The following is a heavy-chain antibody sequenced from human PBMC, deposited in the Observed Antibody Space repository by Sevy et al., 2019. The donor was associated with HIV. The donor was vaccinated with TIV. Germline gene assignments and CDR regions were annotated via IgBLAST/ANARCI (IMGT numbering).Heavy chain of an antibody. D-gene: IGHD2-15*01. Sequence: ASVKVSCKASGYSFIGYYLHWVRQAPGQGLEWMGWINPNSGGTKYAQKFQGRVTMTRDTSISTVYMELSSLRSDDTAVYYCSPLSAVASTDVWGKGTTVTVSS. CDR3: SPLSAVASTDV. CDR1: GYSFIGYY. J-gene: IGHJ6*04. V-gene: IGHV1-2*02. CDR2: INPNSGGT.